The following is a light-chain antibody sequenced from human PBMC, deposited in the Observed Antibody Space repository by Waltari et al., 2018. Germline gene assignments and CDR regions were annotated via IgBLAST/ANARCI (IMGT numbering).Light chain of an antibody. CDR3: QQYYSSPHT. J-gene: IGKJ2*01. V-gene: IGKV4-1*01. CDR2: WAS. Sequence: DIVMAQSPDSLAVSLGERATINCKSSQTILYNPTNKNYLAWYQQKPVQPPKLLIYWASIRESGVPDRISGSGSGTNFTLTINSLQAGDAAVYYCQQYYSSPHTFGQGTKLEIK. CDR1: QTILYNPTNKNY.